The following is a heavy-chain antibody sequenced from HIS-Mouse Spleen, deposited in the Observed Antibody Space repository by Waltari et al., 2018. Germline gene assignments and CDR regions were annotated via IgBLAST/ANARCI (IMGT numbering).Heavy chain of an antibody. CDR3: AREIPYSSSWYGWYFDL. V-gene: IGHV4-39*07. J-gene: IGHJ2*01. CDR1: GGSISRSRYY. CDR2: IYYSGST. D-gene: IGHD6-13*01. Sequence: QLQLQESGPGLVKPSETLSLTCTFSGGSISRSRYYWGWIRQPPGKGMEWIGSIYYSGSTYYNPSLKSRVTISVDTSKNQFSLKLSSVTAADTAVYYCAREIPYSSSWYGWYFDLWGRGTLVTVSS.